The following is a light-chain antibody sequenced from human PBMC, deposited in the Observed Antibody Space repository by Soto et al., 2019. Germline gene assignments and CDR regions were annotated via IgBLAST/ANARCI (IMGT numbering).Light chain of an antibody. J-gene: IGKJ5*01. CDR1: QSISSW. Sequence: DIQMTQFPSTLSAYVGDRVTITCRASQSISSWLAWYHQKPGKAPKLLIYKASTLETGVPSRFSGSGSGTEFTLSISSLQPDDFGTYYCQEYNAYSMTFGQGTRLEIK. CDR3: QEYNAYSMT. CDR2: KAS. V-gene: IGKV1-5*03.